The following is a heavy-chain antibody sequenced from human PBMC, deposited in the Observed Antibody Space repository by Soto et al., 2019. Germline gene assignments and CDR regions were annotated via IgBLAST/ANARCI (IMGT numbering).Heavy chain of an antibody. D-gene: IGHD3-3*01. CDR3: ARGSYDFWSGYSSYDY. CDR1: GYTFTSYG. J-gene: IGHJ4*02. Sequence: GASVKLSCKASGYTFTSYGISWVRQAPGQGLEWMGWISAYNGNTNYAQKLQGRVTMTTDTSTSTAYMELRSLRSDDTAVYYCARGSYDFWSGYSSYDYWGQGTLVTVSS. CDR2: ISAYNGNT. V-gene: IGHV1-18*01.